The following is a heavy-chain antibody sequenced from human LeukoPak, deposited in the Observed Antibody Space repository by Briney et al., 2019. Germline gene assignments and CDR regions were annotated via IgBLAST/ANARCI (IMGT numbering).Heavy chain of an antibody. CDR1: GFTFSNYA. CDR3: AISSGWFGGPSDI. D-gene: IGHD6-19*01. J-gene: IGHJ3*02. CDR2: ISGSGGST. V-gene: IGHV3-23*01. Sequence: GGSLRLSCAAAGFTFSNYAMTWVRQAPGKGLEWVSVISGSGGSTYCADSVKGRFTISRDNFKNTLYLQMNSLRAEDTAVYYCAISSGWFGGPSDIWGQGTMVTVSS.